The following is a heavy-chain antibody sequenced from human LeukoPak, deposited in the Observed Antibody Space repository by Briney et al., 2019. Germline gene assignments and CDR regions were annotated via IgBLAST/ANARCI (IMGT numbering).Heavy chain of an antibody. CDR1: GFTFSDYC. CDR3: ARDVAKADDYGDYIGPDAFDI. Sequence: PGGSLRLSCAASGFTFSDYCMSWIRQAPGKGLEWVSYISSSGSTIYYADSVKGRFTISRDNAKNSLYLQMNSLRAEDTAVYYCARDVAKADDYGDYIGPDAFDIWGQGTMVTVSS. V-gene: IGHV3-11*04. CDR2: ISSSGSTI. J-gene: IGHJ3*02. D-gene: IGHD4-17*01.